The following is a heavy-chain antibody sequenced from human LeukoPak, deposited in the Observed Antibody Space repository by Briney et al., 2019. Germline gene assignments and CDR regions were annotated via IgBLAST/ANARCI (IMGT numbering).Heavy chain of an antibody. V-gene: IGHV4-59*08. D-gene: IGHD1-26*01. CDR2: IYHSGST. CDR3: ARQTQGGWGGNDF. J-gene: IGHJ4*02. CDR1: GDSITSYY. Sequence: SETLSLTCAVSGDSITSYYWSWIRQPLGKGLEWIGYIYHSGSTTYNPSLKSRVTISVDTSKNQFSLKLSSVTAADTAVFYCARQTQGGWGGNDFWGQGTLVTVSS.